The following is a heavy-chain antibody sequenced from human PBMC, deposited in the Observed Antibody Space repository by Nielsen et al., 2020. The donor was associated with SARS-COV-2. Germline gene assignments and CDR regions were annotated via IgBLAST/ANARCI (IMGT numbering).Heavy chain of an antibody. D-gene: IGHD1-26*01. V-gene: IGHV3-73*01. CDR3: TRWVVGTTYTFDY. J-gene: IGHJ4*02. Sequence: GSLKISCAASGFTFSGSAVHWVRQASGKGLEWVGRIRSKANSYATAYAASVKGRFTISRDDSKNTAYLQMSSLRTEDTAVYYCTRWVVGTTYTFDYWGQGTLVTVSS. CDR1: GFTFSGSA. CDR2: IRSKANSYAT.